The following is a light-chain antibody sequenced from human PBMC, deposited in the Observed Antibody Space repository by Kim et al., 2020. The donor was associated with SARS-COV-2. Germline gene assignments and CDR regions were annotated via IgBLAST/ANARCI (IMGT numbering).Light chain of an antibody. Sequence: QRVTLSCTGSSSNIGAGFDVHWYQKIPGTAPKLLIFDNTNRPSGVPDRFSGSKSGTSASLAITGLQAEDEADYYCQSYDSSLSGYVFGTGTKVTVL. V-gene: IGLV1-40*01. CDR3: QSYDSSLSGYV. J-gene: IGLJ1*01. CDR1: SSNIGAGFD. CDR2: DNT.